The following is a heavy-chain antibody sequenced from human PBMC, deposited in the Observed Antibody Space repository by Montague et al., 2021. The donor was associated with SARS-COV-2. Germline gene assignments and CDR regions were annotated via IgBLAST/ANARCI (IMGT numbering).Heavy chain of an antibody. J-gene: IGHJ4*02. D-gene: IGHD3-22*01. V-gene: IGHV4-34*01. CDR3: ARNPWYYYDSSGYYLDY. Sequence: SETLSLTCAGYGHSFSGYNQRQIRKPQVRTPDSMGALNHSGSSKYNPSLKSRVTISVDTSKNQFSLKLSSVTAADTAVYYCARNPWYYYDSSGYYLDYWGQGTLVTVSS. CDR2: LNHSGSS. CDR1: GHSFSGYN.